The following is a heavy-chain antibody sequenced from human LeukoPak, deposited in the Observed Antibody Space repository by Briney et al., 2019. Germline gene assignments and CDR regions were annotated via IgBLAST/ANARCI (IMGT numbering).Heavy chain of an antibody. CDR3: ARGGWSFDP. CDR1: GSTFNTYW. J-gene: IGHJ5*02. V-gene: IGHV3-7*01. Sequence: GGSLRLSCAASGSTFNTYWMSWVRQAPGKGLEWVANIKLDGSEKNYVDSVKGRFTISRDNAKNSLYLQMNSLRAEDTAVYYCARGGWSFDPWGQGTLVTVSS. CDR2: IKLDGSEK.